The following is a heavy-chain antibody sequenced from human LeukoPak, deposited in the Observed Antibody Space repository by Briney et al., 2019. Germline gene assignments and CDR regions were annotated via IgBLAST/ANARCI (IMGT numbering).Heavy chain of an antibody. J-gene: IGHJ3*02. D-gene: IGHD3-22*01. CDR1: GFTFSSYG. V-gene: IGHV3-30*02. Sequence: GGSLRLSRAASGFTFSSYGMHWVRQAPGKGLEWVAFIRYDGSNKYYADSVKGRFTISRDNSKNTLYLQMNSLRAEDTAVYYCAKEKFYDSSGYYFGDAFDIWGQGTMVTVSS. CDR2: IRYDGSNK. CDR3: AKEKFYDSSGYYFGDAFDI.